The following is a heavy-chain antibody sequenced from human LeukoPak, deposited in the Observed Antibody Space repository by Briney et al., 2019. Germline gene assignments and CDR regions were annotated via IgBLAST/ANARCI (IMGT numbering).Heavy chain of an antibody. CDR2: TYTSGST. Sequence: SETLSLTCTVSGGSISSYYWSWIRQPAGKGLEWIGRTYTSGSTNYNPSLKSRVTMSVDTSKNQFSLKLSSVTAADTAVYYCARDVGELLYYYFDYWGQGTLVTVSS. V-gene: IGHV4-4*07. CDR3: ARDVGELLYYYFDY. CDR1: GGSISSYY. D-gene: IGHD3-10*01. J-gene: IGHJ4*02.